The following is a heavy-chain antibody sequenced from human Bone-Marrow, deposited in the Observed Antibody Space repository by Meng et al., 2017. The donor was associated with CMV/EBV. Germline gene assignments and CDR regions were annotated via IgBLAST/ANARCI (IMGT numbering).Heavy chain of an antibody. J-gene: IGHJ5*02. Sequence: SETLSLTCTVSGGSVSSGSYYWSWIRQPPGKGLEWIGYIYYSGSTNYNPSLKSRVTISVDTSKNQFSLKLSSVTAADTAVYYCARDAGYYDFWSGYLFGWFDPWGHGTLVTVSS. D-gene: IGHD3-3*01. V-gene: IGHV4-61*01. CDR2: IYYSGST. CDR1: GGSVSSGSYY. CDR3: ARDAGYYDFWSGYLFGWFDP.